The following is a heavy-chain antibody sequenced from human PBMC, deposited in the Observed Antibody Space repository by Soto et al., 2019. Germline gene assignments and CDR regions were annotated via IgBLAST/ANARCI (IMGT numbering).Heavy chain of an antibody. Sequence: ASVKVSCKASGGTFSSYAISWVRQAPGQGLEWMGGIIPIFGTANYAQKFQGRVTITADKSTSTAYMELSSLRSEDTAVYYCARDRSYDYVWGSYREKSYYFDYWGQGTLVTVSS. CDR1: GGTFSSYA. V-gene: IGHV1-69*06. CDR3: ARDRSYDYVWGSYREKSYYFDY. CDR2: IIPIFGTA. J-gene: IGHJ4*02. D-gene: IGHD3-16*02.